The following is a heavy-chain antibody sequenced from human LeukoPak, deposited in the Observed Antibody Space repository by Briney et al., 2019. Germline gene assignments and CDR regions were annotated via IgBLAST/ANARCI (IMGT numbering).Heavy chain of an antibody. CDR3: ARDKGYYDSSGYYPYYYYYGMDV. CDR1: GFTFSSYA. V-gene: IGHV3-30-3*01. Sequence: GRSLRLSCAASGFTFSSYAMYWVRQAPGKGLEWVAVISYDGSNKYYADSVKGRFTISRDNSKNTLYLQMNSLRSEDTAVYYCARDKGYYDSSGYYPYYYYYGMDVWGQGTTVTVSS. J-gene: IGHJ6*02. D-gene: IGHD3-22*01. CDR2: ISYDGSNK.